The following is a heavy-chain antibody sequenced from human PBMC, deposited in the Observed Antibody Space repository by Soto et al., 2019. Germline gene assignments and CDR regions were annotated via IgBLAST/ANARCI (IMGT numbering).Heavy chain of an antibody. CDR1: GGSSSSDSYY. CDR3: AREPRA. Sequence: TSETLSLTCTVSGGSSSSDSYYWDWIRQHPGKGLEWIANISYSGSTYYNPTLKSRLTISVDTTKNQFSLKLSSVTAADTAVYYCAREPRAWGQGTLVTVSS. V-gene: IGHV4-39*07. J-gene: IGHJ5*02. CDR2: ISYSGST.